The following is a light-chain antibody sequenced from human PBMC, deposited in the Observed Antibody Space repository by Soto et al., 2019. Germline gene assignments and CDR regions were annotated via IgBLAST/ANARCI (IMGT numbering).Light chain of an antibody. V-gene: IGLV2-23*01. CDR2: EGS. Sequence: QSALTQPASVSGSPGQSITISCTGTSSDVGSYNLVSWYQQHTGKAPKLMIYEGSKRPSGVSNRFAGSKSGNTASLTISGLQAEDEADYYCCLAVFGGGTKLTVL. J-gene: IGLJ2*01. CDR3: CLAV. CDR1: SSDVGSYNL.